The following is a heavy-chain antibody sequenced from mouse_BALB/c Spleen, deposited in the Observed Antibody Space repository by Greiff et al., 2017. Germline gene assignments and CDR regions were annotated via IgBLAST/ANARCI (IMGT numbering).Heavy chain of an antibody. CDR3: ARDRDRQFAY. Sequence: VKLVESGPGLVAPSQSLSITCTVSGFSLTSYGVHWVRQPPGKGLEWLGVIWAGGSTNYNSALMSRLSISKDNSKSQVFLKMNSLQTDDTAMYYCARDRDRQFAYWGQGTLVTVSA. D-gene: IGHD2-14*01. CDR1: GFSLTSYG. J-gene: IGHJ3*01. V-gene: IGHV2-9*02. CDR2: IWAGGST.